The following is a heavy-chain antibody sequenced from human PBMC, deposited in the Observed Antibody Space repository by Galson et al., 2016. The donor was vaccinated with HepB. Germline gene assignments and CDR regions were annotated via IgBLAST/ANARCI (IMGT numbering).Heavy chain of an antibody. D-gene: IGHD3-22*01. CDR2: IYWDNDK. Sequence: PALVKPTQTLTLTCTFSGFSLSSAAVGVAWIRQPPGKALEWLALIYWDNDKRYSPSLKSRLTITKDTSKNQVVLTMTNMDPVDTATYYCSYYYDSTDYNPFDKWGRGTLVTVSS. V-gene: IGHV2-5*02. J-gene: IGHJ4*02. CDR3: SYYYDSTDYNPFDK. CDR1: GFSLSSAAVG.